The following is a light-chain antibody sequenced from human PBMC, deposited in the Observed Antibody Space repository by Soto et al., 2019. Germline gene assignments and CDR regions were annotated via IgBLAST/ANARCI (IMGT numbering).Light chain of an antibody. CDR1: ISNIDINY. CDR3: GTWDSRLSTYV. Sequence: QSVLTQPPSVSAAPGQKVTISCSGSISNIDINYVSWYQQLQGTAPKLLIFDNNKRPSGIPDRFSGSTSGTSATLGISGLQTGDEADYYCGTWDSRLSTYVFGTGTKLTVL. J-gene: IGLJ1*01. CDR2: DNN. V-gene: IGLV1-51*01.